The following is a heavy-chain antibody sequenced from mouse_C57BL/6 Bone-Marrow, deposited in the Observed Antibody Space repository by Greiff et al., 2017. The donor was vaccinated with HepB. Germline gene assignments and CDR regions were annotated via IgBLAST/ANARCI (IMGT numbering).Heavy chain of an antibody. Sequence: VQLQESGTELVKPGASVKLSCKASGYTFTSYWMHWVKQRPGQGLEWIGNINPSNGGTNYNEKFKSKATLTVDKSSSTAYMQLSSLTSEDSAVYYCARSPYDYDVSWFAYWGQGTLVTVSA. CDR1: GYTFTSYW. CDR2: INPSNGGT. D-gene: IGHD2-4*01. V-gene: IGHV1-53*01. J-gene: IGHJ3*01. CDR3: ARSPYDYDVSWFAY.